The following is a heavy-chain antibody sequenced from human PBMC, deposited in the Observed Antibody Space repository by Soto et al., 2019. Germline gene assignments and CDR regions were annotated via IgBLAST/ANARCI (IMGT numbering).Heavy chain of an antibody. CDR2: INWNSGSI. Sequence: RRLSCAASGFTFDDYAMHWVRQVPGKGLEWVSGINWNSGSIGYGDSVKGRFAISRDNAKNSLHLQMNSLSAEDTACYYFVKDESFNWYSGHFRHWGQGTLVTVSS. J-gene: IGHJ1*01. V-gene: IGHV3-9*01. CDR3: VKDESFNWYSGHFRH. CDR1: GFTFDDYA. D-gene: IGHD1-26*01.